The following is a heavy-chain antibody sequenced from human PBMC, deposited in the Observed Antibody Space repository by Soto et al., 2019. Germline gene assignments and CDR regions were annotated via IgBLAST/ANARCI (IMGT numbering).Heavy chain of an antibody. CDR1: GGSISSYY. CDR2: IYYSGNT. Sequence: PSETLSLTCTVSGGSISSYYWSWIRQPPGKGLEWIEYIYYSGNTNYNPSLKSRVTISVDTSKNQFSLKLSSVTAADTAVYYCGRGEVDRYNWNYGIDYWGQGTLVTAPQ. V-gene: IGHV4-59*01. D-gene: IGHD1-7*01. J-gene: IGHJ4*02. CDR3: GRGEVDRYNWNYGIDY.